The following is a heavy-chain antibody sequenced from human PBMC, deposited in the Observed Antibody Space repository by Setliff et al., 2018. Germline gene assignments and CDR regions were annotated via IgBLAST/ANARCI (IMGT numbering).Heavy chain of an antibody. CDR1: GYTFTNYG. CDR2: ISA. D-gene: IGHD2-8*01. J-gene: IGHJ6*03. Sequence: ASVKVSCKASGYTFTNYGINWVRQAPGQGLEWMGWISAYAQKFQGRVTMTADTPTSTAYMELRSLTSDDTAVYYCAREGVDARSSTDYRYYMDVWGKGTTVTVSS. CDR3: AREGVDARSSTDYRYYMDV. V-gene: IGHV1-18*01.